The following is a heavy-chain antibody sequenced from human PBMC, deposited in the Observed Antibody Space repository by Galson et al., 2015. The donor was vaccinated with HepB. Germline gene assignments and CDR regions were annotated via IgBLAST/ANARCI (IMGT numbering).Heavy chain of an antibody. CDR3: AREEDDFWSGYYRDYYYGMDV. CDR2: ISYDGSNK. D-gene: IGHD3-3*01. J-gene: IGHJ6*02. Sequence: SLRLSCAASGFTFSSYAMHWVRQAPGKGLEWVAVISYDGSNKYYADSVKGRFTISRDNSKNTLYLQMNSLRAEDTAVYYCAREEDDFWSGYYRDYYYGMDVWGQGTTVTVSS. CDR1: GFTFSSYA. V-gene: IGHV3-30-3*01.